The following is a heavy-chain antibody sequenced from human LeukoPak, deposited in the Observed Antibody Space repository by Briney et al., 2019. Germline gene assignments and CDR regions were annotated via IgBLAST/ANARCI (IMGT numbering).Heavy chain of an antibody. CDR3: ARENRYFDL. J-gene: IGHJ2*01. V-gene: IGHV4-39*02. Sequence: KSSETLSLTCTVSGGSISSSTYYWAWIRQPPGMGLEWIGSIYYSGSTYYNPSLKSRVTVSVDTSKNQFSLKLSSVTAADTAVYYCARENRYFDLWGRGTLVTVSS. CDR1: GGSISSSTYY. CDR2: IYYSGST.